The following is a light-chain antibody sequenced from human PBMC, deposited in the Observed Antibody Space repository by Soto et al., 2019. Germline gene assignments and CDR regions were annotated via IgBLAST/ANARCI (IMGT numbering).Light chain of an antibody. CDR1: QSVLYRVNNKEC. V-gene: IGKV4-1*01. CDR2: WAS. CDR3: QQYFAMPLT. Sequence: IVVTQSPGSLAVSLGERATINCKSSQSVLYRVNNKECLAWYQQKPGQPPKLLIYWASTRESGVPDRFSGSGSGTDFTLTISSLQAEDVAVYYCQQYFAMPLTFGGGTKVQIK. J-gene: IGKJ4*01.